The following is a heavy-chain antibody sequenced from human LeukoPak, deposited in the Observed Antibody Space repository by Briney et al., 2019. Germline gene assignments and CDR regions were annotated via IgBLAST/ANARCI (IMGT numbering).Heavy chain of an antibody. Sequence: GGSLRLSCAASGFTFSDYYMSWIRQAPGKGLEWVSYISSSSSYTNYADSVKGRFTISRDNAKNSLYLQMNSLRAEDTAVYYCARDQSFYDILTGYLLDHGRDVWAKGTSVSVSS. D-gene: IGHD3-9*01. CDR1: GFTFSDYY. CDR2: ISSSSSYT. J-gene: IGHJ6*04. V-gene: IGHV3-11*06. CDR3: ARDQSFYDILTGYLLDHGRDV.